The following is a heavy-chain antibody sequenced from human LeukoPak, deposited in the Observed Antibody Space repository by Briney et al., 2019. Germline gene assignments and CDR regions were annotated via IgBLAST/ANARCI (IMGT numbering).Heavy chain of an antibody. V-gene: IGHV4-30-4*01. CDR3: ARVIRGYCSSTSCSPYFDY. Sequence: SQTLSLTCTVSGGSISSGDYYWSWIRQPPGKGLEWIGYIYYSGSTYYNPSLMSRVTISVDTSKNQFSLKLSSVTAADTAVYYCARVIRGYCSSTSCSPYFDYWGQGTLVTVSS. J-gene: IGHJ4*02. CDR1: GGSISSGDYY. D-gene: IGHD2-2*01. CDR2: IYYSGST.